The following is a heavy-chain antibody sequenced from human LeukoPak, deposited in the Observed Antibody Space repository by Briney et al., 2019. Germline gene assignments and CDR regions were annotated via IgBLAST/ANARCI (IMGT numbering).Heavy chain of an antibody. Sequence: SETLSLTCAVYGGSFSGYYWSWIRQPPGKGLEWIGEINHSGSTNYNPSLKSRVTISVDTSKNQFSLKLCSVTAADTAVYYCARFGMVRGVINYWGQGTLVTVSS. CDR2: INHSGST. V-gene: IGHV4-34*01. CDR1: GGSFSGYY. J-gene: IGHJ4*02. D-gene: IGHD3-10*01. CDR3: ARFGMVRGVINY.